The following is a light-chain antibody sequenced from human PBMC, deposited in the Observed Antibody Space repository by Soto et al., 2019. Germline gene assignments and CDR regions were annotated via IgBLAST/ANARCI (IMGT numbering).Light chain of an antibody. Sequence: QSVLTQPPSASGTPGQRVTISCSGSSSNIGDNTVNWYQQLPGTAPKLLIYSNNQRPSGVPDRFSGSKSGTPASLAISGLRSEDEADYYCAAWDDSLNGHVVFGGGTQLTVL. CDR1: SSNIGDNT. J-gene: IGLJ2*01. CDR3: AAWDDSLNGHVV. CDR2: SNN. V-gene: IGLV1-44*01.